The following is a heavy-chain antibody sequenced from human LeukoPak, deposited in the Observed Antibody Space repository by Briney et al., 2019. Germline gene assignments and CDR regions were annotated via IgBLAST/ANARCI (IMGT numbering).Heavy chain of an antibody. V-gene: IGHV1-69*13. J-gene: IGHJ4*02. CDR2: VIPIFGTA. CDR3: ASVNVYYYDSSGYYYDY. Sequence: GASVKVSCKASGGTFSSYAISWVRQAPGQGLEWMGGVIPIFGTANYAQKFQGRVTITADESTSTAYMELSSLRSEDTAVYYCASVNVYYYDSSGYYYDYWGQGTLVTVSS. CDR1: GGTFSSYA. D-gene: IGHD3-22*01.